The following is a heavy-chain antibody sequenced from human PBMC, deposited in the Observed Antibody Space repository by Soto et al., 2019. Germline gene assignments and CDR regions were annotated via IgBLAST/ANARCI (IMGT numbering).Heavy chain of an antibody. Sequence: GGSLRLSCAASGFSFSSYSMNWVRQAPGKGLGWVSCISGDASSTTYADSVKGRFTISRDNAKNTLYLQMNSLRAEDTAVYYCANDYRNLGYLYWGQGTLVTVSS. CDR3: ANDYRNLGYLY. D-gene: IGHD4-4*01. CDR1: GFSFSSYS. J-gene: IGHJ4*02. CDR2: ISGDASST. V-gene: IGHV3-74*01.